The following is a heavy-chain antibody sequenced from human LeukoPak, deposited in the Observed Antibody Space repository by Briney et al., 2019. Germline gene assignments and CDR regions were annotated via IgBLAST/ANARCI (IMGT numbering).Heavy chain of an antibody. CDR3: VRQQTPHGNFDY. CDR1: GFTFSNHA. V-gene: IGHV3-13*01. J-gene: IGHJ4*02. CDR2: IGTAGDT. D-gene: IGHD1-26*01. Sequence: GGSLRLSCATSGFTFSNHAVHWVRQASGKGLEWVSAIGTAGDTFYPGSVKGRFTISRENAKNSLSLQMNSLRAEDTAVYYCVRQQTPHGNFDYWGQGTLVTVSS.